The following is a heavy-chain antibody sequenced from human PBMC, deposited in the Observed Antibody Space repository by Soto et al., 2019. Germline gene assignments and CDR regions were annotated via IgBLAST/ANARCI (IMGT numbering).Heavy chain of an antibody. CDR1: GGTFSSYA. CDR2: IIPIFGTA. D-gene: IGHD3-10*01. CDR3: ARDQSFDRSYYYGIDV. J-gene: IGHJ6*02. V-gene: IGHV1-69*13. Sequence: VASVKVSCKASGGTFSSYAISWVRQAPGQGLEWMGGIIPIFGTANYAQKFQGRVTITADESTSTAYMELSSLRSEDTAVYYCARDQSFDRSYYYGIDVWGQGTTVTVSS.